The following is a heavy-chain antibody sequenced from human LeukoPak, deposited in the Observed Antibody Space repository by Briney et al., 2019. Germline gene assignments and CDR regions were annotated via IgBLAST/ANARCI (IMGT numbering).Heavy chain of an antibody. CDR2: ISSSSSTI. Sequence: SCKASGFTFSSYSMNWVRQAPGKGLEWVSYISSSSSTIYYADSVKGRFTISRDNAKNSLYLQMNSLRAEDTAVYYCARTYGDYVDYYYMDVWGKGTTVTVSS. CDR1: GFTFSSYS. CDR3: ARTYGDYVDYYYMDV. D-gene: IGHD4-17*01. J-gene: IGHJ6*03. V-gene: IGHV3-48*01.